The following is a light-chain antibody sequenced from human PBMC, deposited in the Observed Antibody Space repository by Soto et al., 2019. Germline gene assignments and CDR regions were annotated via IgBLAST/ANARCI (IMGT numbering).Light chain of an antibody. CDR1: SSDVGGYNY. CDR3: SSYTRSSTWV. Sequence: QSALTQPASVSGSPGQSITISCTGTSSDVGGYNYVSWYQQHPGKAPKVMIYEVIHRPSGVSNRFSGSKSGNTASLTISGVQAEDEAYYYCSSYTRSSTWVFGGGTKLTVL. V-gene: IGLV2-14*01. CDR2: EVI. J-gene: IGLJ3*02.